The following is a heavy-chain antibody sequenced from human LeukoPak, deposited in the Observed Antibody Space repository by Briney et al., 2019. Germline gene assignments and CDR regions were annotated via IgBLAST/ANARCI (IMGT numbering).Heavy chain of an antibody. Sequence: GGSLRLSCAASRFTFDDYAMHWVRQAPGKGLEWVSLISGDGGSTYYADSVKGRFTISRDNSRNSLYLQMNSLRTEDTALYYCAKDGGRGSYFDYWGQGTLVTVSS. CDR2: ISGDGGST. CDR1: RFTFDDYA. V-gene: IGHV3-43*02. D-gene: IGHD1-26*01. CDR3: AKDGGRGSYFDY. J-gene: IGHJ4*02.